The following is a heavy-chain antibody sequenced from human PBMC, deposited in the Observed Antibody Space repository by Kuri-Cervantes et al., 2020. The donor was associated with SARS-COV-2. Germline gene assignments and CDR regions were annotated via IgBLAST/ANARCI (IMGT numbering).Heavy chain of an antibody. D-gene: IGHD6-13*01. Sequence: GGSLRLSCAASGFTFSDYTMNWVRQAPGKGLDWVAYISKTTGTIYYADSVKGRFTISRDNAKNSLFLQMSSLRAEDTAVYYCARDCSSPYKYYYYYYMDVWGKGTTVTVSS. CDR3: ARDCSSPYKYYYYYYMDV. CDR1: GFTFSDYT. V-gene: IGHV3-48*01. CDR2: ISKTTGTI. J-gene: IGHJ6*03.